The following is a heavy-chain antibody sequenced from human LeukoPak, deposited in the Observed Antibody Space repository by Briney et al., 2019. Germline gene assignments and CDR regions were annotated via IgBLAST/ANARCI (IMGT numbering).Heavy chain of an antibody. J-gene: IGHJ3*02. Sequence: SVKVSCKASGGTFSSYAISWVRQAPGQGLEWMGGIIPIFGTANYAQKFQGRVTITTDESTSTAYMELSSLRSEDTAVYYCASIYSGSYYGGSRAFDIWGQGTMVTVSS. V-gene: IGHV1-69*05. CDR3: ASIYSGSYYGGSRAFDI. D-gene: IGHD1-26*01. CDR2: IIPIFGTA. CDR1: GGTFSSYA.